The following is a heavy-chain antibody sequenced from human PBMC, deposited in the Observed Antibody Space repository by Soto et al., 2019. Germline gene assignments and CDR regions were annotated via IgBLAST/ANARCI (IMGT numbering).Heavy chain of an antibody. CDR2: ITGSGAIT. D-gene: IGHD1-26*01. CDR1: GFTFSSYA. V-gene: IGHV3-23*01. J-gene: IGHJ6*02. Sequence: GGSLRLSCAASGFTFSSYAMSWVRLAPGKGLEWVSGITGSGAITYYTDSVKGRFTISRDNSKNTLYLQMHSLRAEDTAVYYCARDVWETTSMYYGLDVWGLGTLV. CDR3: ARDVWETTSMYYGLDV.